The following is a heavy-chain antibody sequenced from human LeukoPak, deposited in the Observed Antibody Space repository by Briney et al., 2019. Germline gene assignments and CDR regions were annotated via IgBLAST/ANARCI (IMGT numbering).Heavy chain of an antibody. J-gene: IGHJ6*03. CDR2: ISGSGGST. CDR1: GFTFSSYA. D-gene: IGHD1-14*01. CDR3: AKGRTDRYYYYMDV. V-gene: IGHV3-23*01. Sequence: GGSLRLSCAASGFTFSSYAMNWVRQAPGKGLEWVSEISGSGGSTYYADSVKGRFTISRDKSKNTLNLQMNSLRAEDTAVYYCAKGRTDRYYYYMDVWGKGTTVTVSS.